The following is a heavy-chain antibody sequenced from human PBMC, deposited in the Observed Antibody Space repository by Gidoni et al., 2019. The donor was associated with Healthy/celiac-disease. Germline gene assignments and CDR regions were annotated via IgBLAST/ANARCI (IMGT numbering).Heavy chain of an antibody. Sequence: QVQLQESGPGLVKPSQTLSITCTVSGGSISSGGYYWSWIRQHPGKGLEGSGYIYFSGSTYYNPSLKSRVTISVDTSKNQFSLKLSSVTAADTAVYYCAREGGNVPFDYWGQGTLVTVSS. CDR2: IYFSGST. J-gene: IGHJ4*02. CDR1: GGSISSGGYY. V-gene: IGHV4-31*03. CDR3: AREGGNVPFDY. D-gene: IGHD2-15*01.